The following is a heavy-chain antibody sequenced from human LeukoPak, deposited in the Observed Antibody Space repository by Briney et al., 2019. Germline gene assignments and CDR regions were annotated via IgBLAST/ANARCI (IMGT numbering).Heavy chain of an antibody. CDR2: IYYSGST. CDR1: GGSISSYY. J-gene: IGHJ4*02. D-gene: IGHD2-2*01. V-gene: IGHV4-59*01. CDR3: ARVQRADCSSTSCYALEY. Sequence: PSETLSLTCTVSGGSISSYYWSWIRQPPGKGLEWIGYIYYSGSTNYNPSLKSRVTISVDTSKNQFSLKPSSVTAADTAVYYCARVQRADCSSTSCYALEYWGQGTLVTVSS.